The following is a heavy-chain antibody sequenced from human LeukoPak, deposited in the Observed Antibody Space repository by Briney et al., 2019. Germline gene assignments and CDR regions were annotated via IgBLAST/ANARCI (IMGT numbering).Heavy chain of an antibody. J-gene: IGHJ6*03. V-gene: IGHV3-53*01. CDR2: IYSGGST. CDR1: GFTVSSNY. D-gene: IGHD3-10*01. CDR3: ASGSGSYRTPYYYMDV. Sequence: PGGSLGLSCAASGFTVSSNYMSWVRQAPGKGLEWVSVIYSGGSTYHADSVKGRFTISRDNSKNTLYLQMNSLRAEDTAVYYCASGSGSYRTPYYYMDVWGTGTTVTVSS.